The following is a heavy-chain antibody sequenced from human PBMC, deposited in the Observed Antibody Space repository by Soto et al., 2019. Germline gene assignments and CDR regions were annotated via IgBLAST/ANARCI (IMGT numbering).Heavy chain of an antibody. V-gene: IGHV4-31*01. CDR1: GGSISSGGYY. D-gene: IGHD6-13*01. Sequence: QVQLQESGPGLVKPSQTLSLTCSVSGGSISSGGYYWSWIRQRPGMGLEWMGYIFYLGNTYYNSSLKSLLTLSGDTSKNQFTLKLTSVSAADTAVYYCARDQTIAVAGPYLDVWGKGTTVTVSS. CDR3: ARDQTIAVAGPYLDV. CDR2: IFYLGNT. J-gene: IGHJ6*03.